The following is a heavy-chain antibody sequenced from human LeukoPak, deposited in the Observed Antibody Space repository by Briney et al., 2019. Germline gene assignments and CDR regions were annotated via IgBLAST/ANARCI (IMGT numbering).Heavy chain of an antibody. D-gene: IGHD3-10*01. CDR1: GFTFSSHG. J-gene: IGHJ4*02. V-gene: IGHV3-30*18. Sequence: GRSLRLSCAASGFTFSSHGMHWVRQAPGKGLEWVAVISDDGGIKLYGDSVKGRFTISRDNSENTLYLQMNSLKTEDTAVYYCAKDRAFQAAGVTDYWGQGTLVTVSS. CDR3: AKDRAFQAAGVTDY. CDR2: ISDDGGIK.